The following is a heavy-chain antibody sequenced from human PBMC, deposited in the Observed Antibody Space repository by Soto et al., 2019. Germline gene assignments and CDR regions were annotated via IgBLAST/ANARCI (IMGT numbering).Heavy chain of an antibody. CDR1: GGSISSGDYY. V-gene: IGHV4-30-4*01. J-gene: IGHJ3*02. Sequence: QVQLQESGPGLVKPSQTLSLTCTVSGGSISSGDYYWNWIRQPPGKGLEWIRFIYNSGSTYYNPSLKSRVTISVDTSKNQFSLKLTSVTAADTAVYYCARNDYDYVWESPGGDAFDIWGQGTMVTVSS. CDR2: IYNSGST. D-gene: IGHD3-16*01. CDR3: ARNDYDYVWESPGGDAFDI.